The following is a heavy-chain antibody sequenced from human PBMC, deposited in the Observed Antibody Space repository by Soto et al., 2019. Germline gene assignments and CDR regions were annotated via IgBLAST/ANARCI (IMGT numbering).Heavy chain of an antibody. Sequence: LSQTLSLTCAITGDSVSSNSSGCSCVRQSPSRGLEWLGRTYYRSKWYYEYAVSVRGRITINPDTSKNQYSLQLNSVTPEDTAVYFCARGEQYSGRIFDYWGQGTLVTVSS. CDR3: ARGEQYSGRIFDY. J-gene: IGHJ4*01. CDR1: GDSVSSNSSG. CDR2: TYYRSKWYY. V-gene: IGHV6-1*01. D-gene: IGHD1-26*01.